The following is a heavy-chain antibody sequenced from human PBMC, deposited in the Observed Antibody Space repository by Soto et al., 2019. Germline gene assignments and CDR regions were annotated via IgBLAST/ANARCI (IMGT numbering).Heavy chain of an antibody. D-gene: IGHD2-2*01. V-gene: IGHV3-23*01. CDR1: GFTFSSYA. J-gene: IGHJ5*02. CDR3: AIRIGVVPAASGSPSRFAP. Sequence: EVQLLESGGGLVQPGGSLRLSCAASGFTFSSYAMSWVRQAPGKGLEWVSAISGSGGSTYYADSVKGRFTISRDNSKNTLYRQMNSLRAEDTAVYYCAIRIGVVPAASGSPSRFAPWGQGTLVTVSS. CDR2: ISGSGGST.